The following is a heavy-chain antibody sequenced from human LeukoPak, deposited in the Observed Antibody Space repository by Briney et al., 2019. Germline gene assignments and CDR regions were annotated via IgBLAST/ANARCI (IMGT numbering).Heavy chain of an antibody. J-gene: IGHJ4*02. CDR3: AKARAPTKWMQPFDY. CDR2: INGDGRII. D-gene: IGHD5-18*01. Sequence: PGGSLRLSCAASGFTFSSNWMHWVRQAPGKGLVWISRINGDGRIIEHAESVKGRFTISRDNSKNSLYLQMNSLRTEDTALYYCAKARAPTKWMQPFDYWGQGTLVTVSS. CDR1: GFTFSSNW. V-gene: IGHV3-74*03.